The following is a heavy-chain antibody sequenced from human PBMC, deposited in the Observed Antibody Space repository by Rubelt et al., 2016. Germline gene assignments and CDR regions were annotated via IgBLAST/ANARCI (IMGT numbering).Heavy chain of an antibody. Sequence: AQPGGSLRLSCAASGFTFSNHAMTWVRQAPGKGLERVSSISASGGDTYYADSVRGRLTVSRDNSKNPVFLQMNRLRAEDTAVYYCAASPRAGWEAPWDFWGQGTLVTVSS. CDR2: ISASGGDT. CDR1: GFTFSNHA. D-gene: IGHD1-26*01. V-gene: IGHV3-23*01. CDR3: AASPRAGWEAPWDF. J-gene: IGHJ4*02.